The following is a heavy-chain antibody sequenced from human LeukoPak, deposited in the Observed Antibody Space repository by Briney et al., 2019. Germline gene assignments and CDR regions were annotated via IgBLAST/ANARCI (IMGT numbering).Heavy chain of an antibody. CDR3: ATGGPAATYRVYAAFDI. CDR1: GGTFSSYA. CDR2: IIPIFGTA. D-gene: IGHD2-2*01. V-gene: IGHV1-69*13. J-gene: IGHJ3*02. Sequence: ASVKVSCKASGGTFSSYAISWVRQAPGQGLEWMGGIIPIFGTANYAQKFQGRVTITADESTSTAYMELSSLRSEDTAVYYCATGGPAATYRVYAAFDIWGQGTMVTVSS.